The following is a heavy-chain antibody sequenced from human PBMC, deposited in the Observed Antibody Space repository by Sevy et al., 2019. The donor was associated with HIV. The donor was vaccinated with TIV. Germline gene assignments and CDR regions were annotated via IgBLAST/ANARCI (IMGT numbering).Heavy chain of an antibody. Sequence: GGSLRLSCAASGFIFRSYVMTWVRQAPGKGLEWVSVISYSGGSTYYADSVRGQFTISRDNSKNTLYLQMNSLRVEDTAVYYCAKDRVSGTYYTGDFDYWGQGTLVTVSS. CDR2: ISYSGGST. V-gene: IGHV3-23*01. CDR3: AKDRVSGTYYTGDFDY. J-gene: IGHJ4*02. D-gene: IGHD3-10*01. CDR1: GFIFRSYV.